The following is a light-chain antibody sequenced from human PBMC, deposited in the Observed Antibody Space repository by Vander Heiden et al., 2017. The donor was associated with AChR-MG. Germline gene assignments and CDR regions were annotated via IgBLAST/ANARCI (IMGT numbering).Light chain of an antibody. V-gene: IGKV2-30*01. Sequence: DVVMTPSPLSLPVTLGQPASISCRSSQSLVYSDGNTYLNWFQQRPGQSPRRLIYKVANRDSGVPDRFSGSGSGTDFTLKISRVEAEDVGVYDCMQGTHWPPWTFGQGTKVEIK. CDR3: MQGTHWPPWT. CDR2: KVA. J-gene: IGKJ1*01. CDR1: QSLVYSDGNTY.